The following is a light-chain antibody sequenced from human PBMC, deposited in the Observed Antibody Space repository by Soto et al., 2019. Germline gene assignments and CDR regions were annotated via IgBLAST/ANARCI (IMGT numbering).Light chain of an antibody. CDR3: PQYVWP. CDR2: DAY. Sequence: VTLSLSKGERATLSCRASQSFRGLLAWYQQKPGQAPRLLIYDAYNRATGIPPRFSGSGSGTDFTLTISSLEPVDFAVSVCPQYVWPFSQGRLLAVK. J-gene: IGKJ5*01. CDR1: QSFRGL. V-gene: IGKV3-11*01.